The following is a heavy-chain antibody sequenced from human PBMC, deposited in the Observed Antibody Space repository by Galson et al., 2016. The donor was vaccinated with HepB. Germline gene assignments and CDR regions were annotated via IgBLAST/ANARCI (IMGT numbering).Heavy chain of an antibody. CDR1: GGSIRSSSDY. CDR2: IYYSGST. V-gene: IGHV4-39*01. D-gene: IGHD3-10*01. Sequence: SETLSLTCTVSGGSIRSSSDYWGWIRQPPGKGLEWIGYIYYSGSTYYNPSLKSRVTISVDTSKNQFSLKLTSVTAADTAVYYCARHLESYVSGSAISWYLDLWGRGTLVTVSS. J-gene: IGHJ2*01. CDR3: ARHLESYVSGSAISWYLDL.